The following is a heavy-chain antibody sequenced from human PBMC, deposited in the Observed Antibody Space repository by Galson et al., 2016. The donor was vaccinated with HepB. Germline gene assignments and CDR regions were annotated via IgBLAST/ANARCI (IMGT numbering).Heavy chain of an antibody. CDR1: GFTFNSYA. V-gene: IGHV3-23*01. Sequence: SLRLSCAASGFTFNSYAMHWVRQAPGKGLEWVSGISAGGGSTYYADSVKGRFTISRDNSKNTLFVQMKSLRADDTAVYYCAKDRLWQITTFDSRGQGTLVTVSS. CDR2: ISAGGGST. CDR3: AKDRLWQITTFDS. J-gene: IGHJ4*02. D-gene: IGHD1-1*01.